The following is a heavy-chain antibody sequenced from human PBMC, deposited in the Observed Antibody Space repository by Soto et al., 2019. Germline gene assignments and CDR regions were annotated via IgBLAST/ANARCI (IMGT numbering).Heavy chain of an antibody. J-gene: IGHJ4*02. CDR3: ARPDRGDYGDSYYFDS. D-gene: IGHD4-17*01. CDR1: VGSISSSSYY. V-gene: IGHV4-39*01. Sequence: LSLTCTVSVGSISSSSYYWGWIRQPPWKWLEWIGIIYYSGSTYYNPSLKSRVTISGDTSKNQFSLKLRSVTAADTAVYYCARPDRGDYGDSYYFDSWGQGNLVHVSS. CDR2: IYYSGST.